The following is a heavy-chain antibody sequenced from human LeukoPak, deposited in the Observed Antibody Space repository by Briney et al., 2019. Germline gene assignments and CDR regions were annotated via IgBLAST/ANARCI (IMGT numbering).Heavy chain of an antibody. J-gene: IGHJ4*02. D-gene: IGHD5-12*01. CDR3: ARVGYSGWNLEY. V-gene: IGHV3-7*01. Sequence: PGGSLRLSCAASGFTFRSYWMSWVRQAPGKELEWAANINQDGSVKYYVDSVKGRFTISRDNAKNSLYVEMNSLRDEDTAVYYCARVGYSGWNLEYWGQGTLVTVSS. CDR2: INQDGSVK. CDR1: GFTFRSYW.